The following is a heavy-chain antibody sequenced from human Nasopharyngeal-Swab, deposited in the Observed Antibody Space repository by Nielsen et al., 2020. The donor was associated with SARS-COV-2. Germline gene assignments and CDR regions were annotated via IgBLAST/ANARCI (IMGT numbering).Heavy chain of an antibody. V-gene: IGHV2-5*08. CDR1: GFSLSTSGMC. Sequence: SGPTLVQPTQTLTLTCTFSGFSLSTSGMCVSWIRQPPGKALEWLALIYWDDDKRYSPSLKSRLTITKDTSKNQVVLTMTNMDPVDTATYYCAHRGIAVASGWFDPWGQGTLVTVSS. J-gene: IGHJ5*02. CDR3: AHRGIAVASGWFDP. CDR2: IYWDDDK. D-gene: IGHD6-19*01.